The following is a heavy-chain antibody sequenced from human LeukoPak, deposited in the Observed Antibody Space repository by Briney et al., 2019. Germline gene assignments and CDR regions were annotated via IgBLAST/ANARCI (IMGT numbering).Heavy chain of an antibody. D-gene: IGHD6-6*01. CDR1: GYTFTSYG. CDR3: ARRIAARSYMDV. CDR2: ISAYDGNT. Sequence: ASVKVSCKASGYTFTSYGISWVRQAPGQGLEWMGWISAYDGNTNYAQKLQGRVTMTTDTSTSTAYMELRSLRSDDTAVYYCARRIAARSYMDVWGKGTTVTVSS. V-gene: IGHV1-18*01. J-gene: IGHJ6*03.